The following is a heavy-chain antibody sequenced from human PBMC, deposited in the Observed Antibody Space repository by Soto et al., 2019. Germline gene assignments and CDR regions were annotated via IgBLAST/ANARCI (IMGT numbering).Heavy chain of an antibody. CDR3: ARYPSMTIFGVVSQGWFDP. Sequence: SVKVSCKASGGTFSSYAISWVRQAPGQGLEWMGGIIPIFGTANYAQKFQGRVTITADESTSTAYMELSSLRSEDTAVYYCARYPSMTIFGVVSQGWFDPWGQGTLVTVSS. V-gene: IGHV1-69*13. D-gene: IGHD3-3*01. CDR1: GGTFSSYA. CDR2: IIPIFGTA. J-gene: IGHJ5*02.